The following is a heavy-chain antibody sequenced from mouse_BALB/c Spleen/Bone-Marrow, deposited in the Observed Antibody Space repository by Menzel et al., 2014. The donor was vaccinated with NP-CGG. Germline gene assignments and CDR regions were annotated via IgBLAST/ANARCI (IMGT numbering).Heavy chain of an antibody. CDR2: IYWDDDK. J-gene: IGHJ1*01. V-gene: IGHV8-12*01. Sequence: QVTLNECGPGILQPSQTLSLTCSFSGFSLSTSGMGVSWIRQPSGKGLECLAHIYWDDDKRYNPSMKSRLTISKDTSRHQVLLKIHSVDPADPAAYYCARRAGLRRTSLGYFDVWGAGTTVTVSS. CDR1: GFSLSTSGMG. CDR3: ARRAGLRRTSLGYFDV. D-gene: IGHD2-2*01.